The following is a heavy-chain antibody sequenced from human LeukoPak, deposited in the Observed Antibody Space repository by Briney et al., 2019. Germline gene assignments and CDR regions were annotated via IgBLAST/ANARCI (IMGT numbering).Heavy chain of an antibody. V-gene: IGHV1-46*01. D-gene: IGHD3-10*01. CDR1: GYTFTSYY. CDR3: ARIVGSGSYYNGYYYYMDV. J-gene: IGHJ6*03. CDR2: INPSGGST. Sequence: GASVKVSCKASGYTFTSYYMHWVRQAPGQGLEWMGIINPSGGSTSYAQKFQGRVTMTRDTSTSTVYMELSSLRSEDTAVYYCARIVGSGSYYNGYYYYMDVWGKGTTVTISS.